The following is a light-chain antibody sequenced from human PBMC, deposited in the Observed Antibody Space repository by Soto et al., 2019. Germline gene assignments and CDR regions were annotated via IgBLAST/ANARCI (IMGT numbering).Light chain of an antibody. CDR2: DAS. V-gene: IGKV1-5*01. CDR3: QQCDGDFLT. Sequence: DIQMTQSPSTLPTSVGDRVTITCRASQSISNYLAWYQQKPGKAPQLLIYDASTLESGVPSRFSGSGSGTEFALTIGGLQPDDFATYYCQQCDGDFLTFGQGTKVDIK. J-gene: IGKJ1*01. CDR1: QSISNY.